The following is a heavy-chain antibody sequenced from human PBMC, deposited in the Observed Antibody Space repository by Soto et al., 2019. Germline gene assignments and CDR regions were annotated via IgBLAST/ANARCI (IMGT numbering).Heavy chain of an antibody. CDR1: GGSVSSGSYY. Sequence: SETLSLTCTVSGGSVSSGSYYWSWIRQPPGKGLEWIGYIYYSGSTNYNPSLKSRVTISVDTPKNQFSLKLSSVTAADTAVYYCARGDVVVIGYWGQGTLVTVSS. D-gene: IGHD3-22*01. CDR2: IYYSGST. V-gene: IGHV4-61*01. J-gene: IGHJ4*02. CDR3: ARGDVVVIGY.